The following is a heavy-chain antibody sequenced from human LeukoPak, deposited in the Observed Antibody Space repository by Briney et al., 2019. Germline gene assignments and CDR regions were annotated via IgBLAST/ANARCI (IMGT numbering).Heavy chain of an antibody. CDR2: IYSGGST. CDR3: AKYSSGWIGYYGMDV. J-gene: IGHJ6*02. CDR1: GFTVSSNY. D-gene: IGHD6-19*01. V-gene: IGHV3-66*01. Sequence: GGSLRLSCAASGFTVSSNYMSWVRQAPGKGLERVSVIYSGGSTYYADSVKGRFTISRDNSKNTLYLQMNSLRAEDTAVYYCAKYSSGWIGYYGMDVWGQGTTVTVSS.